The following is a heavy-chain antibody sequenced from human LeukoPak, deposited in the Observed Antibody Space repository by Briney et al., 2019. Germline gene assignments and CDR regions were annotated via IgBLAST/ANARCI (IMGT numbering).Heavy chain of an antibody. CDR1: GGSISSYY. Sequence: SETLSLTCSVSGGSISSYYWSWIRQPPGKGLEWIGYIYYSGSTNYNPSLKSRVTMSVDTSKNQFSLKLNSVTAADTAVYYCARGVVITGLDYWGQGTLVTVSS. CDR3: ARGVVITGLDY. V-gene: IGHV4-59*12. J-gene: IGHJ4*02. CDR2: IYYSGST. D-gene: IGHD3-22*01.